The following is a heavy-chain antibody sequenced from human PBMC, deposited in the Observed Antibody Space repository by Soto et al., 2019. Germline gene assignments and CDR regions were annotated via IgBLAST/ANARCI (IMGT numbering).Heavy chain of an antibody. CDR2: INPNCGDT. J-gene: IGHJ5*02. Sequence: QVQLVQSGVEVKKPGASVKVSCKASGYTFTDYYIHWVRQAPGQGLEWMGWINPNCGDTKYAQNFQGWVTMTRATSISTAYMEMSRLRSDDTAVYYCARDSPPAEENWTDAYHWFDPWGQGTLVTVSS. V-gene: IGHV1-2*04. D-gene: IGHD3-3*01. CDR1: GYTFTDYY. CDR3: ARDSPPAEENWTDAYHWFDP.